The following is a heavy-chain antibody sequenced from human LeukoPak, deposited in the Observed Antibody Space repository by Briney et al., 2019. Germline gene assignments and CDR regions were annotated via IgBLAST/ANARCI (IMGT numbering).Heavy chain of an antibody. CDR3: ARVLQRYSYGLSYWFDP. CDR2: IYTSGST. J-gene: IGHJ5*02. V-gene: IGHV4-4*07. CDR1: GGSISSYY. D-gene: IGHD5-18*01. Sequence: PSETLSLTCTVSGGSISSYYWSWIRQPAGKGLEWIGRIYTSGSTNYNPSLKSRVTMSVDTSKNQFSLKLSSVTAADTAVYYCARVLQRYSYGLSYWFDPWGQGTLVTVSS.